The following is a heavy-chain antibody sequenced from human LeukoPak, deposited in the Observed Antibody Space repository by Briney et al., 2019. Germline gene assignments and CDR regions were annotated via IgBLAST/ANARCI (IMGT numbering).Heavy chain of an antibody. D-gene: IGHD1-26*01. V-gene: IGHV1-18*01. CDR1: GYTFTSYG. CDR3: ARDLSGSYSGYFQH. Sequence: ASVKVSRKASGYTFTSYGISWVRQAPGQGLERMGWISAYNDNTNYAQKLQGRVTMTTDTSTSTAYMELRSLRSDDTAVYYCARDLSGSYSGYFQHWGQGTLVTVSS. J-gene: IGHJ1*01. CDR2: ISAYNDNT.